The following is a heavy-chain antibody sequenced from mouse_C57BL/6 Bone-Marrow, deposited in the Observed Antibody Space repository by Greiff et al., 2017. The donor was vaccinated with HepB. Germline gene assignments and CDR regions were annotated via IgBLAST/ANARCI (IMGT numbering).Heavy chain of an antibody. V-gene: IGHV1-74*01. CDR3: AIYDGYYFDY. J-gene: IGHJ2*01. D-gene: IGHD2-3*01. CDR2: IHPSDSET. CDR1: GYTFTSYW. Sequence: QVQLKQPGAELVKPGASVKVSCKASGYTFTSYWMHWVRQRPGQGLEWIGRIHPSDSETNYKQKFKGKATLTVDKSSSTAYMQLSSLTSEDSAVYYCAIYDGYYFDYWGQGTTLTVSS.